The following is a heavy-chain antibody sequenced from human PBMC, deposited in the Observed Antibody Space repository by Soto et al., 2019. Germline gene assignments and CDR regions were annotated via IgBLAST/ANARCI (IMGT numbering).Heavy chain of an antibody. CDR2: VSYSGST. CDR3: ARVGSYTYYDTLTGSLYYFDY. D-gene: IGHD3-9*01. V-gene: IGHV4-39*07. J-gene: IGHJ4*02. CDR1: GGSISNSSYL. Sequence: SETLSLTCTVSGGSISNSSYLWGWIRQPPGKGLQWIGSVSYSGSTNYNPSLKSRVTISVDTSKNQFSLKLSSVTAADTAVYYCARVGSYTYYDTLTGSLYYFDYWGQGTLVTVSS.